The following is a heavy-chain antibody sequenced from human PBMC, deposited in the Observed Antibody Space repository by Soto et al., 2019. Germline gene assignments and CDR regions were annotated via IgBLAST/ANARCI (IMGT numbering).Heavy chain of an antibody. CDR1: GGSFKSGSYS. J-gene: IGHJ6*02. D-gene: IGHD1-26*01. CDR3: ARVVGTIVGATHYYYGMDV. Sequence: PSETLSLTCTVSGGSFKSGSYSWSWIRQPPGKGLEWIGYIYYSGSTNYNPSLKSRVTISVDTSKNQFSLKLSSVTAADTAVYYCARVVGTIVGATHYYYGMDVWGQGTTVTVSS. CDR2: IYYSGST. V-gene: IGHV4-61*01.